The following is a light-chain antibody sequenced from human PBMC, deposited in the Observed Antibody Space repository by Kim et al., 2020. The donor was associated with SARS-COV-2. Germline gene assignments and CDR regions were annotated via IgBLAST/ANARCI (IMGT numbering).Light chain of an antibody. CDR1: EIIVYSDGNIF. CDR2: KIS. CDR3: MQGTHWPFS. V-gene: IGKV2-30*01. J-gene: IGKJ2*03. Sequence: QPSSISCRSGEIIVYSDGNIFLKWFQQRPGQPPRRLIYKISHRDSGVPDRFSGSGSGTAFTLKISRVEAGDVGVYYCMQGTHWPFSFGQGTKLEI.